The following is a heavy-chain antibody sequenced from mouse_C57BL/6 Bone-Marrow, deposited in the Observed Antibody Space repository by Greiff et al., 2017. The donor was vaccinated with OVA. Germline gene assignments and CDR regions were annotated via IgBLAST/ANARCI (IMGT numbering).Heavy chain of an antibody. J-gene: IGHJ4*01. Sequence: EVKLVESGPGLVKPSQSLSLTCSVTGYSITSGYYWNWIRQFPGNKLEWMGYISYDGSNNYNPSLKNRISITRDTSKNQFFLKLNSVTTEDTATYYCAREGYYDYDYYAMDYWGQGTSVTVSS. D-gene: IGHD2-4*01. V-gene: IGHV3-6*01. CDR1: GYSITSGYY. CDR2: ISYDGSN. CDR3: AREGYYDYDYYAMDY.